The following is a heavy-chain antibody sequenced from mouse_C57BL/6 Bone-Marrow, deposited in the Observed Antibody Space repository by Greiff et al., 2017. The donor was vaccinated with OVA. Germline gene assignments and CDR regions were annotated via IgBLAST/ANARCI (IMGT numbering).Heavy chain of an antibody. D-gene: IGHD2-5*01. J-gene: IGHJ1*03. CDR2: INPNNGGT. CDR3: ARVRAHSNYDWYFDV. Sequence: VQLQQSGPELVKPGASVKMSCKASGYTFTDYNMHWVKQSHGKSLEWIGYINPNNGGTSYNQKFKGKATLTVNKSSSTAYMELRSLTSEDSAVYYCARVRAHSNYDWYFDVWGTGTTVTVSS. CDR1: GYTFTDYN. V-gene: IGHV1-22*01.